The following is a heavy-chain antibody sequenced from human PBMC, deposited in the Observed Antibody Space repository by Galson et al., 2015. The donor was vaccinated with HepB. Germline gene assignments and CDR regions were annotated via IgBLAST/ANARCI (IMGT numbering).Heavy chain of an antibody. Sequence: SLRLACAASGFTFSSYAMSWVRQAPGKGLEWVSAISAGGGSTYYADSVKVRFTISRDNSKNTLYLQMNSLRAEDTAVYYCAKSYTAYSSSCPEYWGQGTLVTVSS. CDR1: GFTFSSYA. J-gene: IGHJ4*02. CDR3: AKSYTAYSSSCPEY. D-gene: IGHD6-13*01. CDR2: ISAGGGST. V-gene: IGHV3-23*01.